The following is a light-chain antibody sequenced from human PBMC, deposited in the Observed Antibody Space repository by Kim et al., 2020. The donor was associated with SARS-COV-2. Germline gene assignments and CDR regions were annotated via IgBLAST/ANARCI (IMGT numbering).Light chain of an antibody. CDR3: HQYGRSPWT. CDR2: GAS. Sequence: EIVLTQSPGTLSLSPGERATLSCRASQSISSSYLAWYQQKPGQAPRLLIYGASSRAAGIPDRFSGSGSGTDFTLTISRLDPEDFAVYYCHQYGRSPWTFGQGTKVEIK. V-gene: IGKV3-20*01. CDR1: QSISSSY. J-gene: IGKJ1*01.